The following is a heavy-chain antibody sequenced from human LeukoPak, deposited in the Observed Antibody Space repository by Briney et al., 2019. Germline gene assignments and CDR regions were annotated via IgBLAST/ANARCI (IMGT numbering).Heavy chain of an antibody. CDR1: GFTFSSYT. V-gene: IGHV3-30-3*01. Sequence: GRSLRLSCAASGFTFSSYTMHWVRQAPGKGLEWVAVISYDGSNKYYADSVKGRFTISRDNSKNTLYLQMNSLRAEDTAVYYCAKDGVYGPGCCYYFDYWGQGTLVTVSS. CDR2: ISYDGSNK. J-gene: IGHJ4*02. CDR3: AKDGVYGPGCCYYFDY. D-gene: IGHD3-10*01.